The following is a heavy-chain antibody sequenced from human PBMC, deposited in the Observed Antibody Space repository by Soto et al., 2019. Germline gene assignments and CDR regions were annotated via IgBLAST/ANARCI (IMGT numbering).Heavy chain of an antibody. J-gene: IGHJ6*02. CDR2: ISGYNANT. Sequence: SVKVSFKSSGYTFTSYGISWVLQAPGQGLEWMGWISGYNANTKYAQILQGRVTMTTDTSTSTAYMELRSLRSDDTAVYYCARDSGPWFGELLWGGMDVWGQGTTVTVSS. CDR1: GYTFTSYG. CDR3: ARDSGPWFGELLWGGMDV. D-gene: IGHD3-10*01. V-gene: IGHV1-18*01.